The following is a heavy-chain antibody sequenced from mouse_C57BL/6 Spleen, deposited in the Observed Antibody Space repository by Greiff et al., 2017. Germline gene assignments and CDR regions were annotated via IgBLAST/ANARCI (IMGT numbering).Heavy chain of an antibody. J-gene: IGHJ2*01. CDR3: ARSGIYYDYDVDYFDY. Sequence: EVQLQQSGPELVKPGASVKISCKASGYTFTDYYMNWVKQSHGKSLEWIGDINPNNGGTSYNQKFKGKATLTVDKSSSTAYMELRSLTSANSAVYYCARSGIYYDYDVDYFDYWGQGTPLTVSS. CDR1: GYTFTDYY. V-gene: IGHV1-26*01. CDR2: INPNNGGT. D-gene: IGHD2-4*01.